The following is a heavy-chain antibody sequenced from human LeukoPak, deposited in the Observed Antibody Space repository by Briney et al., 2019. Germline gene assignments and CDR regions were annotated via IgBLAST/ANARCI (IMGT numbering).Heavy chain of an antibody. CDR1: GYTSTGYY. J-gene: IGHJ3*02. Sequence: ASVKVSCKASGYTSTGYYMHWVRQAPGQGLEWMGWINPNSGGTNYAQKFQGRVTMTRDTSISTAYMELSRLRSDDTAVYYCARDITMVRGVIQPRAFDIWGQGTMVTVSS. CDR2: INPNSGGT. V-gene: IGHV1-2*02. D-gene: IGHD3-10*01. CDR3: ARDITMVRGVIQPRAFDI.